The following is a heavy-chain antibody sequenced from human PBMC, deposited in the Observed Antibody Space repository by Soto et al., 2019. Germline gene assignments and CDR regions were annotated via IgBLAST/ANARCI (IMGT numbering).Heavy chain of an antibody. CDR3: AKDGSHNFDY. Sequence: QVQLVESGGGVVQPGRSLRLSCAASGFTFSHYAMHWVRQAPGKGLEWVALMSYDGSNEYYADSVKGRFTISRDNSKNTLNLHMNSLRAEDTAVYYCAKDGSHNFDYWGQGTLVTVSS. D-gene: IGHD1-26*01. CDR1: GFTFSHYA. CDR2: MSYDGSNE. V-gene: IGHV3-30*18. J-gene: IGHJ4*02.